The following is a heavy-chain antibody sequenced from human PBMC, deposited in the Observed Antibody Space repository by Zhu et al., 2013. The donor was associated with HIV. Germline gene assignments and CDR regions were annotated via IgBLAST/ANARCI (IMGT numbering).Heavy chain of an antibody. CDR3: ASSQIRDSDILTGHYSERYYLEN. V-gene: IGHV1-46*01. CDR1: GYTFTNFY. CDR2: FNPSGGST. Sequence: QVQLVQSGAEVKKPGASVKVSCKASGYTFTNFYIHWVRQAPGHGLEWMGIFNPSGGSTSYAQKFQGRVTVTRDTSTSTVYMELSSLRSEDTAIYYCASSQIRDSDILTGHYSERYYLENWGQGTLVTVSS. D-gene: IGHD3-9*01. J-gene: IGHJ4*02.